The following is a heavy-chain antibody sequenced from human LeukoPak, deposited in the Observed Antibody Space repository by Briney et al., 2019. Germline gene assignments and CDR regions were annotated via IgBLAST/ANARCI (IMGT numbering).Heavy chain of an antibody. CDR3: ATDYGDYGGPGFDY. Sequence: SLRLSCAASGFTFDDYAMHWVRQAPGKGLEWVSGISWNSGGIGYADSVKGRFTISRDNAKNSLYLQMNSLRAEDTALYYCATDYGDYGGPGFDYWGQGTLVTVSS. J-gene: IGHJ4*02. CDR1: GFTFDDYA. V-gene: IGHV3-9*01. D-gene: IGHD4-17*01. CDR2: ISWNSGGI.